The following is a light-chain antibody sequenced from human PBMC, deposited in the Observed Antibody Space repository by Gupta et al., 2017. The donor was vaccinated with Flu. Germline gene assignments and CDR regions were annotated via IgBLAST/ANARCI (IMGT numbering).Light chain of an antibody. CDR3: QPVEQYPLT. Sequence: DSLFTQSPSFLSASVGDRVSMTCRASQDISNHLAWYQQKAGEDPNLLIYAESTLHNEVPSRFSGSGSGTEFTLTISSLQPEDFGIYYCQPVEQYPLTFGGGTKVEIK. J-gene: IGKJ4*01. CDR1: QDISNH. V-gene: IGKV1-9*01. CDR2: AES.